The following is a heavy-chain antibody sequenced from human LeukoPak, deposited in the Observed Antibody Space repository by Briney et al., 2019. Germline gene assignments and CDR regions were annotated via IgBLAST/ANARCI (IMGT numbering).Heavy chain of an antibody. J-gene: IGHJ4*02. CDR2: ISGSGGRT. D-gene: IGHD5-18*01. V-gene: IGHV3-23*01. CDR1: GFIFSNYA. CDR3: AKAHLPRRWIQRSSFDY. Sequence: PGGSLRLSCAASGFIFSNYAMSWVRQAPGKGLEWVSAISGSGGRTHYADSVKGRISISRDNSKNTLYLQMNSLRAEDAAVYYCAKAHLPRRWIQRSSFDYWGQGTLVTVSS.